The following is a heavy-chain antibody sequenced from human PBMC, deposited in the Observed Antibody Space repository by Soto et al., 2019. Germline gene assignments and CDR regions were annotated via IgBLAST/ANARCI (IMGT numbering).Heavy chain of an antibody. CDR3: VHSRCGGDCLRSYSSHYYYGMDV. V-gene: IGHV2-5*02. J-gene: IGHJ6*02. CDR2: IYWDNDK. Sequence: QITLKESGPTLVKPTQTLTLTCTFSGFSLSTGGVGVGWIRQPPGKALEWLALIYWDNDKRHSPSLRSRLTVTKDTSKNQVVLTMTNMDPVDTATYYCVHSRCGGDCLRSYSSHYYYGMDVWGQGTTVTVFS. D-gene: IGHD2-21*02. CDR1: GFSLSTGGVG.